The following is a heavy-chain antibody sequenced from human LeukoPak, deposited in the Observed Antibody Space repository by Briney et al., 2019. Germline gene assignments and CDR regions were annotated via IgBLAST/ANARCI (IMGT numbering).Heavy chain of an antibody. CDR3: ARSADSSGYFREITLYYFDY. V-gene: IGHV3-11*01. D-gene: IGHD3-22*01. Sequence: GGSLRLPCAASGFTFSDFYMTWIRQAPGKGLEWVSYISNSGSTIYYADSVKGRFTISRDNAKNSLYLQMNSLRAEDTAVYYCARSADSSGYFREITLYYFDYWGQGTLVTVSS. CDR2: ISNSGSTI. J-gene: IGHJ4*02. CDR1: GFTFSDFY.